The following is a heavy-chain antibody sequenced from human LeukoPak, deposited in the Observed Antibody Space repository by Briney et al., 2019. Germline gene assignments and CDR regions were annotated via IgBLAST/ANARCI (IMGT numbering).Heavy chain of an antibody. V-gene: IGHV3-21*01. D-gene: IGHD3-22*01. CDR1: GFTFSSYS. CDR3: ARDANYYDSSGYPFDY. Sequence: KPGGSLRLSCAASGFTFSSYSMNWVRQAPGKGLEWVSSISSSSSYIYYADSVKGRFTISRDNAKNSLYLQMNSLRAEDTAVYYCARDANYYDSSGYPFDYWGQGTLVTVSS. CDR2: ISSSSSYI. J-gene: IGHJ4*02.